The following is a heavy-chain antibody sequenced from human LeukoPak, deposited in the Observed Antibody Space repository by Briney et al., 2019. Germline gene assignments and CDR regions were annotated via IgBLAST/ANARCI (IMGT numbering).Heavy chain of an antibody. D-gene: IGHD3-16*01. Sequence: SETLSLTCTVSGGSISSYYWSWIRQPPGKGLEWIGYIYYSGSTNYNPSLKSRVTISVDTSKNQFSLKLSSVTAADTAVYYCARRGRRSYYYYMDVWGKGTTVTVSS. V-gene: IGHV4-59*01. CDR3: ARRGRRSYYYYMDV. CDR1: GGSISSYY. J-gene: IGHJ6*03. CDR2: IYYSGST.